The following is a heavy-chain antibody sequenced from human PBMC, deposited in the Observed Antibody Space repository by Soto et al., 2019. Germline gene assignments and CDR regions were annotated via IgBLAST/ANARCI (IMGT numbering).Heavy chain of an antibody. J-gene: IGHJ6*02. Sequence: GASVKVSCKASGYTFTGYYMHWVRQAPGQGLEWMGWINPNSGGTNYAQKFQGWVTMTRDTSISTACMELSRLRSDDTAVYYCATTYYDFWRGDYYGMDVWGQGTTVTVSS. CDR2: INPNSGGT. CDR3: ATTYYDFWRGDYYGMDV. D-gene: IGHD3-3*01. V-gene: IGHV1-2*04. CDR1: GYTFTGYY.